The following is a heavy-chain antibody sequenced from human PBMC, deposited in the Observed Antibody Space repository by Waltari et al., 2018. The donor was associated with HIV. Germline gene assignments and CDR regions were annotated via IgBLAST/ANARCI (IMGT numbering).Heavy chain of an antibody. CDR1: GGSITRGSYY. CDR2: VYISGSA. CDR3: ARGLDILTGYYHWFSDL. V-gene: IGHV4-61*02. J-gene: IGHJ2*01. Sequence: QVKLQESGPGPVKSSQTLSLACTVSGGSITRGSYYWTWFRRPAGTGLEWIGRVYISGSANYNPSLRSRVTMPLDTSKNQVSLKLSSVTAADTAVYYCARGLDILTGYYHWFSDLWGRGTLVTVSS. D-gene: IGHD3-9*01.